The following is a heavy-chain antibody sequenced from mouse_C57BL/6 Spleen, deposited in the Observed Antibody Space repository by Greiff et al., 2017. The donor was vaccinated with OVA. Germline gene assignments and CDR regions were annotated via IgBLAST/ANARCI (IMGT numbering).Heavy chain of an antibody. CDR3: ARGNDGYYGFDY. Sequence: EVKLVESGGGLVKPGGSLKLSCAASGFTFSSYAMSWVRQTPEKRLEWVATISDGGSYTYYPDNVKGRFTISRDNAKNNLYLQMSHLKSEDTAMYYCARGNDGYYGFDYWGQGTTLTVSS. V-gene: IGHV5-4*03. CDR1: GFTFSSYA. J-gene: IGHJ2*01. CDR2: ISDGGSYT. D-gene: IGHD2-3*01.